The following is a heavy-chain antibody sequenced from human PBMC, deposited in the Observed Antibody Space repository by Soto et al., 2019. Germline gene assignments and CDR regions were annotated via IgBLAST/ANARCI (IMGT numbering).Heavy chain of an antibody. CDR3: ARCHYRQFRIDX. CDR2: INIFTGVT. V-gene: IGHV1-3*04. D-gene: IGHD1-26*01. Sequence: VSVKVSCKASGYAFTDYSIQWMRLAPGQRPEWVGSINIFTGVTKYSQLFQGRVKISRDTSANKAYMELSSMTSEDTAVYYCARCHYRQFRIDXWGQGTLVTVSX. CDR1: GYAFTDYS. J-gene: IGHJ4*01.